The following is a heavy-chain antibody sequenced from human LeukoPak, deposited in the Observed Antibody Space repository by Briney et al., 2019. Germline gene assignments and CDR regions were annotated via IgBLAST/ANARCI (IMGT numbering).Heavy chain of an antibody. Sequence: GGSLRLSCAASRFTFGSSWMSWVRQAPGKGLEWVANIKEDGSEKYNVDSVKGRFTISRDNAKNSLYLQMNSLRAEDTAVYYCARIVRGMVMPQNAFDICGQGTMVTASS. J-gene: IGHJ3*02. V-gene: IGHV3-7*01. CDR3: ARIVRGMVMPQNAFDI. CDR1: RFTFGSSW. CDR2: IKEDGSEK. D-gene: IGHD2-8*01.